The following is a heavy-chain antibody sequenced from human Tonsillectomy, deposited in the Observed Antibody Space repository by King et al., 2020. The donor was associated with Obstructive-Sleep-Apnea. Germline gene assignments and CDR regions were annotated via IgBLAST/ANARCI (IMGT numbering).Heavy chain of an antibody. CDR1: GGSISSGGYY. V-gene: IGHV4-31*03. CDR3: ARVDQIAVAGKALDY. Sequence: QVQLQESGPGLVKPSQTLSLTCTVSGGSISSGGYYWSWIRQHPGKGLEWIWYIYYSGSTYYNPSLKSRVTISVDTSNNQFSLKLSSLTAADTAVYYCARVDQIAVAGKALDYWGQGTLVTVSS. D-gene: IGHD6-19*01. CDR2: IYYSGST. J-gene: IGHJ4*02.